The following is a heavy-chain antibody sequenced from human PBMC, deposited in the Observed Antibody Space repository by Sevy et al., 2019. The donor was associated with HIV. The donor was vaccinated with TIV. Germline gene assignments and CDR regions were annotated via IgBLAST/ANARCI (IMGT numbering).Heavy chain of an antibody. Sequence: GESLRLSCAASGFTFSSYAMSWVRQAPGKGLEWVSAISGSGGSTYYADSVKGRFTISRDNSKNTLYLQMNSLRAEDTAVYYCAASVTTPPYYFDYWGQGTLVTVSS. CDR2: ISGSGGST. J-gene: IGHJ4*02. CDR1: GFTFSSYA. V-gene: IGHV3-23*01. CDR3: AASVTTPPYYFDY. D-gene: IGHD4-17*01.